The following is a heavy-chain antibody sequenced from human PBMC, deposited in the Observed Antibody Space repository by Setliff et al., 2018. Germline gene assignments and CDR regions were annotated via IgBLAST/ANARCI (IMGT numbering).Heavy chain of an antibody. D-gene: IGHD2-15*01. CDR2: IYYSGTT. CDR3: ARGRGSGGNPLWY. CDR1: DGSLSTYY. V-gene: IGHV4-59*01. Sequence: KPSETLSLTCTVSDGSLSTYYWSWIRQPPGKGLEWIGYIYYSGTTNYNPSLKSRVTISVDTSKNHFSLRLSSVTAADTAVYYCARGRGSGGNPLWYWGQGTLVTVSS. J-gene: IGHJ4*02.